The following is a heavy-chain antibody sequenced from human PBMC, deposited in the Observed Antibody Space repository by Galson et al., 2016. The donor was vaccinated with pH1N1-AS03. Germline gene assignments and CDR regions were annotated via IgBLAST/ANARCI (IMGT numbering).Heavy chain of an antibody. Sequence: SLRLSCAASGFTFSNYGIHWVRQAPGKGLEWVAFIRDDGSDRHYANSVKGRSTISRDNSKGTVYLQMNSLRSEDTATYYCARHQGVAIAARLSGGLDYWGQGTLVTVSS. CDR1: GFTFSNYG. J-gene: IGHJ4*02. V-gene: IGHV3-30*02. D-gene: IGHD6-6*01. CDR3: ARHQGVAIAARLSGGLDY. CDR2: IRDDGSDR.